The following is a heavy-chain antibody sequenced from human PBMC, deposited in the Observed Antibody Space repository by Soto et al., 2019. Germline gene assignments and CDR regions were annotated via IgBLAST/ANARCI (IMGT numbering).Heavy chain of an antibody. V-gene: IGHV3-30*03. CDR2: ISYDGSNK. CDR1: GFTFSSYG. Sequence: PGWVLRLSCASFGFTFSSYGLHWVRQAPVKGVEWVAVISYDGSNKYYADSVKGRFTISRDNSKNSLYLQMNSLRAEETAVYYCARVPNSSGFHDYWALGTLVTVSS. D-gene: IGHD3-22*01. CDR3: ARVPNSSGFHDY. J-gene: IGHJ4*02.